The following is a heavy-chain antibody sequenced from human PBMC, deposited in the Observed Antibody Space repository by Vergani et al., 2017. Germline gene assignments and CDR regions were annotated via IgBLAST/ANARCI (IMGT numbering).Heavy chain of an antibody. CDR2: IKQDGREK. Sequence: EVQLVESGGGLVQPGGSLRLSCAASGFAFSSYWMSWVRQAPGKGLEWVANIKQDGREKYYVDSVKGRFTISRDNAKNSLYLQMNSLRAEDTAMYYCARHWGYYGSGSSYYYYGMDVWGQGTTVTVSS. J-gene: IGHJ6*02. V-gene: IGHV3-7*03. CDR3: ARHWGYYGSGSSYYYYGMDV. CDR1: GFAFSSYW. D-gene: IGHD3-10*01.